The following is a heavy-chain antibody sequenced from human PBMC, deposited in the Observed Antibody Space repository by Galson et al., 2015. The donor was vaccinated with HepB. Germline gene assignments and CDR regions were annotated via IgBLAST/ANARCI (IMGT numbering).Heavy chain of an antibody. CDR2: IYSGGIT. CDR3: AKDWGLGV. CDR1: GFIVSNNY. V-gene: IGHV3-53*05. D-gene: IGHD3/OR15-3a*01. Sequence: SLRLSCAASGFIVSNNYMSWVRQAPGKGLEWVSVIYSGGITHYADSVRGRFTISRDNSKNTLYLQMNSLRVEDTALYYCAKDWGLGVWGQGTTVTVSS. J-gene: IGHJ6*02.